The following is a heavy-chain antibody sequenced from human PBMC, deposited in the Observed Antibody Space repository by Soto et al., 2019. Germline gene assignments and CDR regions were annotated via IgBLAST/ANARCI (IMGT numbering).Heavy chain of an antibody. CDR3: ARDRNAGSGYYNNWFDP. V-gene: IGHV4-4*07. D-gene: IGHD3-22*01. CDR1: GGSISSYY. CDR2: IYTSGST. Sequence: PSETLSLTCTVSGGSISSYYGSWIRQPAGKGLEWIGRIYTSGSTNYNPSLKSRVTMSVDTSKNQFSLKLSSVTAADTAVYYCARDRNAGSGYYNNWFDPWGQGTLVTVSS. J-gene: IGHJ5*02.